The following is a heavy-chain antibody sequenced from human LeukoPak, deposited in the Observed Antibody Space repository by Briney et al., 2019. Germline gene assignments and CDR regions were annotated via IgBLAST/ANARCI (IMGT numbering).Heavy chain of an antibody. J-gene: IGHJ4*02. D-gene: IGHD5-24*01. CDR2: INHSGST. V-gene: IGHV4-34*01. CDR1: GGSFSGYY. Sequence: QPSETLSLTCAVYGGSFSGYYWSWIRQPPGKGLEWIGEINHSGSTNYNPSLKSRVTISVDTSKNQFSLKLSSVTAADTAVYYCARGPRRWLQMGGLRFDYWGQGTLVTVSS. CDR3: ARGPRRWLQMGGLRFDY.